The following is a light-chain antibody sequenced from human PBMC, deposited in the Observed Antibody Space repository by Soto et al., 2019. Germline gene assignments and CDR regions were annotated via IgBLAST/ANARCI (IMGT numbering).Light chain of an antibody. CDR1: QSVSSSY. CDR2: GAS. J-gene: IGKJ1*01. CDR3: QQYGSSSWT. V-gene: IGKV3-20*01. Sequence: EIVLTQSPGTLSLSPGERATLSCRASQSVSSSYLAWYQQKPDQAPRLLIYGASSRATGIPDRFSGSGSGTDFTLTISRLETEDFAVYYCQQYGSSSWTFGQGTKVEIK.